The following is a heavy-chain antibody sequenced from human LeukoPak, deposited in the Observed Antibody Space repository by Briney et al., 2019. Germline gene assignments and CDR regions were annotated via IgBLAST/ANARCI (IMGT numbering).Heavy chain of an antibody. CDR1: GYSFTSYW. Sequence: GESLKISCKGSGYSFTSYWIGWVRQMPGKGLEWMGIIYPGDSDTRYSPSFQGQVTISADKSISTAYLQWSSLKASDTAMYYCARQSTYYYGSGLNWFDPWGQGTLVTVSS. CDR3: ARQSTYYYGSGLNWFDP. J-gene: IGHJ5*02. CDR2: IYPGDSDT. V-gene: IGHV5-51*01. D-gene: IGHD3-10*01.